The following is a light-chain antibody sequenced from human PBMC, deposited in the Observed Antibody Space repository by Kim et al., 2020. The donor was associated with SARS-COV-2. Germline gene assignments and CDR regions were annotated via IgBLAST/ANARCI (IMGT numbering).Light chain of an antibody. CDR3: SSRDTSGSNVV. J-gene: IGLJ2*01. Sequence: SSELTQDPAVSVALGQTVRITCQGDGLRIYYASWYQQKPGQAPVLVIYGKNNRPSGIPDRFSGSNSGNTASLTIAGAQAEDEADYYCSSRDTSGSNVVFGGGTQLTVL. CDR2: GKN. V-gene: IGLV3-19*01. CDR1: GLRIYY.